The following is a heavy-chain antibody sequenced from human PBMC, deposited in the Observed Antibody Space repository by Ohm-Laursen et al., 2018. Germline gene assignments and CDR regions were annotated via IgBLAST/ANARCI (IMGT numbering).Heavy chain of an antibody. V-gene: IGHV3-13*01. Sequence: GSLRLSCSASGFSFSDYDMHWVRLLTGKRLEWVSGIDAAGRTYYPASMEGRFTISRENDKNSLYLQVDSLRAGDTAVYCCAREERGSDFQGIDYWGQGTLVTVSS. CDR1: GFSFSDYD. CDR3: AREERGSDFQGIDY. CDR2: IDAAGRT. D-gene: IGHD3/OR15-3a*01. J-gene: IGHJ4*02.